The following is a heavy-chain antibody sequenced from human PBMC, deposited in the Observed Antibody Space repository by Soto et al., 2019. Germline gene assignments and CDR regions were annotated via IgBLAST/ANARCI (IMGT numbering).Heavy chain of an antibody. CDR2: IDPSDSYT. D-gene: IGHD2-15*01. V-gene: IGHV5-10-1*01. CDR1: GYTFTNSW. Sequence: GESLKISCKASGYTFTNSWISWVCQMPGKGLEWMGRIDPSDSYTTYSPSFQGQVTISTDKSISTAYLQWSSLKASDTAMYFCARPSRGGSSDFWGQGTLVTVSS. CDR3: ARPSRGGSSDF. J-gene: IGHJ4*02.